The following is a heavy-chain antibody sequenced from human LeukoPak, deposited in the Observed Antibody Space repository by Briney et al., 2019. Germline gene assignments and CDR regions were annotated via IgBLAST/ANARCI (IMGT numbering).Heavy chain of an antibody. CDR2: IYYSGST. D-gene: IGHD3-3*01. V-gene: IGHV4-59*01. CDR3: ARESGDFWSGSEYYYYYYMDV. Sequence: PSETLSLTCTVSGGSISSYYWSWIRQPPGKGLEWIGYIYYSGSTNYNPSLKSRVTISVDTSKNQFSLKLSSVTAADTAVYYCARESGDFWSGSEYYYYYYMDVWGKGTTVTVSS. CDR1: GGSISSYY. J-gene: IGHJ6*03.